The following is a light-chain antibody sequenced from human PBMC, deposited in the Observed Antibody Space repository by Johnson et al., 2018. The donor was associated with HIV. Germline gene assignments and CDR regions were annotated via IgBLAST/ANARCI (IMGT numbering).Light chain of an antibody. CDR1: SSNIGNNY. Sequence: QSVLTQPPSMSAAPGQRVTISCSGSSSNIGNNYVSWYQQVPGAAPKLLIYDNNKRPSGIPDRFSGSKSGATATLGITGLQTGAEADYYCGIWDASLSPLYVFGTGTTITVL. CDR2: DNN. J-gene: IGLJ1*01. V-gene: IGLV1-51*01. CDR3: GIWDASLSPLYV.